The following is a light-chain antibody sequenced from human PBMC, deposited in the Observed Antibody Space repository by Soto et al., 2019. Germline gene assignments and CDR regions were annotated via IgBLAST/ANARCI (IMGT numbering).Light chain of an antibody. J-gene: IGKJ5*01. Sequence: EIVMTQSPATLSVSPGERATLSCRASQSVSSSYLAWYQQKPGQAPRLLIYEASTRATGISARFSGSGSGTEFTLTISSLQSEDFAVYYCHQYNNWPKTFGQGTRLEIK. CDR3: HQYNNWPKT. V-gene: IGKV3-15*01. CDR1: QSVSSSY. CDR2: EAS.